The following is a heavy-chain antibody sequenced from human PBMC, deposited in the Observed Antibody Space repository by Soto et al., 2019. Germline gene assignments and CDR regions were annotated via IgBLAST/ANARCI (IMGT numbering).Heavy chain of an antibody. CDR1: GFTFSSYW. J-gene: IGHJ4*02. Sequence: EVQLVESGGGLVQPGGSLRLSCAASGFTFSSYWMSWVRQAPGKGLEWVASIKQDGSEKYYVDSVKGRFTISRDNAKNSLYLQMNSLRAEDTAVYYCARDRYDYIWGSYRRGGFDYWGQGTLVTVSS. CDR3: ARDRYDYIWGSYRRGGFDY. D-gene: IGHD3-16*02. V-gene: IGHV3-7*01. CDR2: IKQDGSEK.